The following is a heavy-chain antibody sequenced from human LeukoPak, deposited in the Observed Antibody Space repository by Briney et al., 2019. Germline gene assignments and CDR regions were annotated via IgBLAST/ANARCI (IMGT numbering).Heavy chain of an antibody. Sequence: GASVTVSRKASGYTVNSHGISGVRQAPGHGLEWMGWISAYNGNTNYAQKFQGRVSMTRDPSTTTADMELRSLKSDDTAVYYCAIDEWPQVGGLEYWGQGTLVTVSS. J-gene: IGHJ4*02. CDR1: GYTVNSHG. CDR2: ISAYNGNT. CDR3: AIDEWPQVGGLEY. D-gene: IGHD3-16*01. V-gene: IGHV1-18*01.